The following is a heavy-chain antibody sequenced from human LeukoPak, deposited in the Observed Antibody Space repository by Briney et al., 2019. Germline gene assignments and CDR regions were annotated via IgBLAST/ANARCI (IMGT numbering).Heavy chain of an antibody. CDR1: GYSFTSYW. V-gene: IGHV5-10-1*01. CDR3: ATFEGNDAFDI. Sequence: GESLKISCKGSGYSFTSYWISWVRQMPGKGLEWMGRIDPSDSYTNYSPSFQGHVTISADKSISTAYLQWSSLEASDTAMYYCATFEGNDAFDIWGQGTMVTVSS. J-gene: IGHJ3*02. CDR2: IDPSDSYT.